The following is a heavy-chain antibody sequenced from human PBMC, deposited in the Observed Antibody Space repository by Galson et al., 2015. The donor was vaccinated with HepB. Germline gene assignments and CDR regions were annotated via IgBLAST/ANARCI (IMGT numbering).Heavy chain of an antibody. D-gene: IGHD1-26*01. CDR3: ARKKKSGSYYEKIFDY. J-gene: IGHJ4*02. CDR2: INPSGGST. Sequence: SVKVSCKASGYTFTSYYMHWVRQAPGQGLEWMGIINPSGGSTSYAQKFQGRVTMTRDTSTSTVYMELSSLRSEDTAVYYCARKKKSGSYYEKIFDYWGQGTLVTVSS. CDR1: GYTFTSYY. V-gene: IGHV1-46*03.